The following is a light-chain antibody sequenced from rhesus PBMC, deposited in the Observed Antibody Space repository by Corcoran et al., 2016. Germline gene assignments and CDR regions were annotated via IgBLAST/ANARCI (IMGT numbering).Light chain of an antibody. CDR3: LQYSSSPYS. J-gene: IGKJ2*01. Sequence: DIQMTQSPSSLSASVGDKVTITCRASQDISSWLAWYQQKTGKAPKLLIYKAYSLQSGVPEKFSGSGSGTYFTLTISSLQPEDVATYYCLQYSSSPYSFGQGTKVEIK. V-gene: IGKV1-22*01. CDR1: QDISSW. CDR2: KAY.